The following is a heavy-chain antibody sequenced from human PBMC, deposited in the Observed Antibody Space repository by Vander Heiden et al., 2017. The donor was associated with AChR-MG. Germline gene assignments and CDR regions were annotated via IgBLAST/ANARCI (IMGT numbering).Heavy chain of an antibody. V-gene: IGHV3-21*01. J-gene: IGHJ4*02. CDR2: ISSNSSYI. Sequence: EVQLVESGGGLVKPGGSLRLSCAASGFTFSSYSMNWVRQTPGKGLEWVSSISSNSSYIYYADSVKGRFTISRDNAKNSLYLQMNSLRAEDTAVYYCARDNGDPIFDYWGQGTLVTVSS. CDR1: GFTFSSYS. CDR3: ARDNGDPIFDY. D-gene: IGHD4-17*01.